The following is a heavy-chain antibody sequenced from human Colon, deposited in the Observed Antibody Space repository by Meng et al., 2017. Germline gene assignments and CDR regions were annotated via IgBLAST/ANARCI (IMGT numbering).Heavy chain of an antibody. D-gene: IGHD1-26*01. CDR2: INHSGIT. J-gene: IGHJ4*02. V-gene: IGHV4-4*02. CDR1: GGSISSSNW. Sequence: QLQLQESGPGLVKPSGTLSLTCSVSGGSISSSNWWIWVRQSPAKGLEWIGEINHSGITNYQPSLKSRATISIDTSKQQFSLRLNSVTVADTAIYFCATGVGATTAWGQGTLVTVSS. CDR3: ATGVGATTA.